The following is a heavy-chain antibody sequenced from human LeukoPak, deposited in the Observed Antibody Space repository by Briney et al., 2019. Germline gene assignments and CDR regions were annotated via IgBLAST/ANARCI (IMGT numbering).Heavy chain of an antibody. CDR3: ARRGDV. Sequence: PSETLSLTCTVSGGSISSASYYWGWIRQPPGKGLEWIGYIYYSGSTNYNPSLKSRVTISVDTSKNQFSLRLSSVTAADTAMYYCARRGDVWGQGTMVTVSS. V-gene: IGHV4-61*05. CDR1: GGSISSASYY. J-gene: IGHJ3*01. CDR2: IYYSGST.